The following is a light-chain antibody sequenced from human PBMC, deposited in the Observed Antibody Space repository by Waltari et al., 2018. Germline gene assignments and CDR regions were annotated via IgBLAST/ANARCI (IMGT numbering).Light chain of an antibody. CDR1: SGYSSNV. Sequence: LVLTQSPSASASLGASVKLTCTLSSGYSSNVIAWLQQQPGKGPRYLMKVNSDGSHRKGDHIPDPFSASKSGTECQLTISSLQSEDEADYFCQTGGHGTWVFGGGTKLTVL. CDR2: VNSDGSH. V-gene: IGLV4-69*01. CDR3: QTGGHGTWV. J-gene: IGLJ3*02.